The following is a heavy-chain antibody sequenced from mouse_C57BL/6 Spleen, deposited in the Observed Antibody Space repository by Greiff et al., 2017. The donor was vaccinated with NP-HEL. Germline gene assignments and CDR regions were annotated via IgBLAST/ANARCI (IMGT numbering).Heavy chain of an antibody. CDR2: IDPENGDT. J-gene: IGHJ4*01. D-gene: IGHD1-1*01. Sequence: VQLHQSGAELVRPGASVKLSCTASGFNIKDDYMHWVKQRPEQGLEWIGWIDPENGDTEYASKFQGKATITADTSSNTAYLQLSSLTSEDTAVYYCTIHYYGSYYYAMDYWGQGTSVTVSS. CDR1: GFNIKDDY. CDR3: TIHYYGSYYYAMDY. V-gene: IGHV14-4*01.